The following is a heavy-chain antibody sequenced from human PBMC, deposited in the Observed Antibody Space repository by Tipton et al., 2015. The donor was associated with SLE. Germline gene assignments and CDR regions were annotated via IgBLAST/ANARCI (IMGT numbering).Heavy chain of an antibody. V-gene: IGHV4-61*09. CDR3: ARITVGQPDY. Sequence: TLSLTCTVSGDSISSGNYYWSWIRQPAGKGLEWIGQIYSSGSTNDNPSLKSRVTMSVDTSKNQFSLNLTSVTAADAAVYYCARITVGQPDYWGQGTLVTVSS. CDR1: GDSISSGNYY. J-gene: IGHJ4*02. D-gene: IGHD3-10*01. CDR2: IYSSGST.